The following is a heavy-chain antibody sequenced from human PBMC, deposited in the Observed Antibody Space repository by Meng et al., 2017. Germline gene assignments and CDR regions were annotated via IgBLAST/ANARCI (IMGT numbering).Heavy chain of an antibody. D-gene: IGHD7-27*01. Sequence: SETLSLTCAVYGGSFSGYYWSWIRQPPGKGLEWIGEINHSGSTNYNPSLKSRCTITVDPSKNQSSLKLSAVTAADTAVYYCAGLLGKRGEYYYYGMDVWGQGTTVTVSS. V-gene: IGHV4-34*01. CDR2: INHSGST. J-gene: IGHJ6*02. CDR3: AGLLGKRGEYYYYGMDV. CDR1: GGSFSGYY.